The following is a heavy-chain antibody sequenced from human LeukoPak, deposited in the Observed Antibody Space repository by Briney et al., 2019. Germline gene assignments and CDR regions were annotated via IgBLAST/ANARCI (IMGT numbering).Heavy chain of an antibody. Sequence: ASVKVSCKASGYTFTGYYMHWVRQAPGQGLEWMGWINPNSGGTNYAQKFQGRVTMTRDTSISTAYMELSRLRPDDTAVYYCAREYSSGWPLPYYFDYWGQGTLVTVSS. V-gene: IGHV1-2*02. J-gene: IGHJ4*02. CDR1: GYTFTGYY. D-gene: IGHD6-19*01. CDR3: AREYSSGWPLPYYFDY. CDR2: INPNSGGT.